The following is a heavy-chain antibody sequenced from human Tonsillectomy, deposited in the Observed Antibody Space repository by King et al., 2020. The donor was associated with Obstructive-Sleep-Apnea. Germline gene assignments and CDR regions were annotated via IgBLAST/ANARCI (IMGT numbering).Heavy chain of an antibody. CDR2: INHSGST. CDR1: GGSFSGYY. CDR3: ARDRYCSSTSCYISGMDV. V-gene: IGHV4-34*01. Sequence: VQLQQWGAGLLKPSEPLSLTCAVYGGSFSGYYWSWIRQPPGKGLEWIGEINHSGSTNYNPSLKSRVTISVDTSKNQFSLKLSSVTAADTAVYYCARDRYCSSTSCYISGMDVWGQGTTVTVSS. J-gene: IGHJ6*02. D-gene: IGHD2-2*02.